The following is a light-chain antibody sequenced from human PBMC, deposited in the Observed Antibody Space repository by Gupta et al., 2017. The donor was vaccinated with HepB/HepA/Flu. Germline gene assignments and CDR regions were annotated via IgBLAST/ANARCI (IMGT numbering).Light chain of an antibody. CDR2: GAS. V-gene: IGKV1-39*01. Sequence: DIQMTQSPSSLSASVGDRVNISCRASQNINSYLNWYHQRPGKAPKLLIYGASSLRGGVPSRFRGSGSGTDFTLTVSRLQPEDFATYYCQQTDALPRTFGPGTKVDFK. CDR3: QQTDALPRT. J-gene: IGKJ3*01. CDR1: QNINSY.